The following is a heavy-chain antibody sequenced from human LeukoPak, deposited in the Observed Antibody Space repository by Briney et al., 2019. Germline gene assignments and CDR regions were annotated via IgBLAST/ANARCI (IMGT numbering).Heavy chain of an antibody. CDR1: GFTFSGSA. V-gene: IGHV3-30*02. Sequence: PGGSLKLSCAASGFTFSGSAMHWVRQAPGKGLEWVAFIRYDGSNKYYADSVKGRFTISRDNSKNTLYLQMNSLRPEDAAVYYCARSTSSWFYVDFWGQGTLVTVSS. J-gene: IGHJ4*02. CDR3: ARSTSSWFYVDF. D-gene: IGHD6-13*01. CDR2: IRYDGSNK.